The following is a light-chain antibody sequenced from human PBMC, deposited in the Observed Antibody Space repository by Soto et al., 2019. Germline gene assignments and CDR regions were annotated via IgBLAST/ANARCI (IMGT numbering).Light chain of an antibody. CDR3: QSYDSSLSGHVV. CDR2: GNS. Sequence: QSVLTQPPSVSGAPGQRVTISCTGSSSNIGAGYDVHWYQQPPGTAPKLLIYGNSNRPSGVPDRFSGSKSGPSASLAITGLQAEDEADYYCQSYDSSLSGHVVFGGGTKLTVL. J-gene: IGLJ2*01. V-gene: IGLV1-40*01. CDR1: SSNIGAGYD.